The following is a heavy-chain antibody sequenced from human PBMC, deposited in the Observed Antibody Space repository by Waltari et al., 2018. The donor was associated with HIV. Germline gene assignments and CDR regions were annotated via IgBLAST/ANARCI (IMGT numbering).Heavy chain of an antibody. J-gene: IGHJ5*02. D-gene: IGHD3-16*01. CDR2: IMDNGDDT. Sequence: QLLESGGGSVPPGGSLRLYCVAPGFGVNDYVMIWVRPAPGKSLGWVAVIMDNGDDTYYADSVGGRFTISRDNCKNTLYLQSNSLIVDDTAVYFCSPGGPRGQGTLVTVSS. CDR1: GFGVNDYV. V-gene: IGHV3-23*01. CDR3: SPGGP.